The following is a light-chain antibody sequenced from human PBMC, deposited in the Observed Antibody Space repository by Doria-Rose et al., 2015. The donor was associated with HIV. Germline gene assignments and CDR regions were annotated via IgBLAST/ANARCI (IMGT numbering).Light chain of an antibody. V-gene: IGKV1-39*01. CDR2: AAS. Sequence: GDIVTIPCRASPTVSTYLNWFQHEPGKAPKLLIYAASRLQSGVPSRFSGSGSGTDFTLTISGLQPGDFATYYCQQTYSSPPGTVGQGTKVEMK. CDR1: PTVSTY. J-gene: IGKJ1*01. CDR3: QQTYSSPPGT.